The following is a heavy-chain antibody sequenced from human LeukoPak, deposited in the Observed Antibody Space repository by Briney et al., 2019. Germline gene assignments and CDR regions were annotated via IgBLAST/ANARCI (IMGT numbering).Heavy chain of an antibody. J-gene: IGHJ5*02. D-gene: IGHD6-13*01. CDR3: ARDAAGTVGGWFDP. Sequence: ASVKVSCKASGYTFTGYYMHWVRQAPGQGLEWMGWINPNSGGTNYAQKFQGRVTMTRDTSISTAYMELSRLRSDDTAVYYCARDAAGTVGGWFDPWGQGTLVTVSS. CDR2: INPNSGGT. V-gene: IGHV1-2*02. CDR1: GYTFTGYY.